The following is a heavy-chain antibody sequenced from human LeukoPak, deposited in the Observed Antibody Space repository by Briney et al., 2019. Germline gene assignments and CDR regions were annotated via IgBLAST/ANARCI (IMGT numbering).Heavy chain of an antibody. D-gene: IGHD2-15*01. CDR1: GFTFSSYA. CDR2: ISGSGGST. J-gene: IGHJ4*02. Sequence: GGSLRLSCAASGFTFSSYAMSWVRLAPEKGLEWVSAISGSGGSTCYADSVKGRFTISRDNSKNTLYLQMNSLRADDTAVYYCANLRGRGAYACSGSGCYSYWGQGTLVTVSP. CDR3: ANLRGRGAYACSGSGCYSY. V-gene: IGHV3-23*01.